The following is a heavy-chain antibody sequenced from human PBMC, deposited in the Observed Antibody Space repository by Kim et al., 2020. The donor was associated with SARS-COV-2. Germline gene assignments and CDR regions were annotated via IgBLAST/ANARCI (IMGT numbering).Heavy chain of an antibody. CDR3: ARVEYSSSWFIVYNWFDP. CDR2: IIPIFGTA. CDR1: GGTFSSYA. V-gene: IGHV1-69*13. D-gene: IGHD6-13*01. Sequence: SVKVSCKASGGTFSSYAISWVRQAPGQGLEWMGGIIPIFGTANYAQKFQGRVTITADESTSTAYMELSSLRSEDTAVYYCARVEYSSSWFIVYNWFDPWGQGTLVTVSS. J-gene: IGHJ5*02.